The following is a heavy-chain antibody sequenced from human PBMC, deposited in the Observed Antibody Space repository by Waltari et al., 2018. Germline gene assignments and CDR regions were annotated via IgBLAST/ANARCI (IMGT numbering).Heavy chain of an antibody. Sequence: EVQLVASGGGLVQPGGSLRLPCAASGFTFGSYWMHWVRQAPGKGLVWVSRSNGDGGSTSYADSVKGRFTISRDNANNTLYLQMNSLRAEDTAVYYCTRTRYCSTTSCQVDWFDPWGQGTLVTVSS. J-gene: IGHJ5*02. D-gene: IGHD2-2*01. CDR3: TRTRYCSTTSCQVDWFDP. V-gene: IGHV3-74*01. CDR2: SNGDGGST. CDR1: GFTFGSYW.